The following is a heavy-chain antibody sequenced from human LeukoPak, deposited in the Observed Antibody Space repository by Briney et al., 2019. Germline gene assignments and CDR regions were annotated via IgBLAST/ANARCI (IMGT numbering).Heavy chain of an antibody. CDR3: ERDIHSAHYCDN. V-gene: IGHV3-23*01. CDR1: GFTFSSDA. D-gene: IGHD2-2*02. CDR2: VSTSGGST. J-gene: IGHJ4*02. Sequence: GGSLRLSCAASGFTFSSDAMSWVRQAPGKGLEWVSTVSTSGGSTYYADSVKGRFTISRDNSKNTQYLQMNSLRAEDTAVYYCERDIHSAHYCDNSGQGTPFTVSS.